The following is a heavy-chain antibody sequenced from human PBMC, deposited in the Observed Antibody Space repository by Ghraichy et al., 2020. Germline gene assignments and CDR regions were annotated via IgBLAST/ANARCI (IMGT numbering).Heavy chain of an antibody. Sequence: GGSLRLSCAASGFTFSSYVMSWVRQAPGKGLEWVSAISGSGGSTYYANSVKGRFTVSRDNSKNTLYLQLNSLRAEDTAVYYCAKDRDSSAYYFDYWGQGALVTVSS. J-gene: IGHJ4*02. D-gene: IGHD6-25*01. CDR2: ISGSGGST. CDR1: GFTFSSYV. CDR3: AKDRDSSAYYFDY. V-gene: IGHV3-23*01.